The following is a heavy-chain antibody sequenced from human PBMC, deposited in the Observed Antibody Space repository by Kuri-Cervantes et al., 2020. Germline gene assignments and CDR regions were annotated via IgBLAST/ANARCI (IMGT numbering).Heavy chain of an antibody. Sequence: GSLRLSCTVYGGSFSGHYWSWIRQPPGKGLEWIGEINHSGSTNYNPSLKSRVTISVDTSKNQFSLKLSSVTAADTAVYYCAREGYYGSGSSYYYYYMDVWGKGTTVTVSS. D-gene: IGHD3-10*01. CDR3: AREGYYGSGSSYYYYYMDV. CDR1: GGSFSGHY. J-gene: IGHJ6*03. CDR2: INHSGST. V-gene: IGHV4-34*01.